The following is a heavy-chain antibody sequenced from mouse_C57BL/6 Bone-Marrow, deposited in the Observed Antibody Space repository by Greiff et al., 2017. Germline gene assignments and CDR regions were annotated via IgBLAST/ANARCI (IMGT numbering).Heavy chain of an antibody. V-gene: IGHV1-26*01. CDR3: ARDGSSFYWYFDV. Sequence: EVQLQQSGPELVKPGASVKISCKASGYTFTDYYMNWVKQSHGKSLEWIGDINPNNGGTSYNQKFKGKATLTVDKSSSTAYMELRRLTSEDSAVYYCARDGSSFYWYFDVWGTGTTVTVSS. D-gene: IGHD1-1*01. CDR1: GYTFTDYY. CDR2: INPNNGGT. J-gene: IGHJ1*03.